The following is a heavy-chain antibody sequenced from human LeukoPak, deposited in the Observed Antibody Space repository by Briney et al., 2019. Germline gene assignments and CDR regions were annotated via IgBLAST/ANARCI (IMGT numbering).Heavy chain of an antibody. CDR1: GFIFSSYW. D-gene: IGHD3-9*01. V-gene: IGHV3-7*01. CDR3: ARDYYDILTGYQDYYFDY. Sequence: GGSLRLSCAASGFIFSSYWMSWVRQAPGKGLEWVANIKQDGSEKYYVDSVKGRFTISRDNAKNSLYLQMNSLRGEDTAVYYCARDYYDILTGYQDYYFDYWGQGTLVTVSS. J-gene: IGHJ4*02. CDR2: IKQDGSEK.